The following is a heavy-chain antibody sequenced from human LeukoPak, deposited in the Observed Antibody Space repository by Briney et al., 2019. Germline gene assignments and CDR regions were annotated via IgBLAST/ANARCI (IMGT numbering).Heavy chain of an antibody. J-gene: IGHJ4*02. D-gene: IGHD1-26*01. CDR1: GGSFSGYY. V-gene: IGHV4-34*01. CDR3: ARLSGSYYKWDY. CDR2: INHSGST. Sequence: SETLSLTCAVYGGSFSGYYWSWIRQPPGKGLEWIGEINHSGSTNYNPSLKSRVTISVDTSKNQFSLKLSSVTAADTAVYYCARLSGSYYKWDYWGQGTLVTVSS.